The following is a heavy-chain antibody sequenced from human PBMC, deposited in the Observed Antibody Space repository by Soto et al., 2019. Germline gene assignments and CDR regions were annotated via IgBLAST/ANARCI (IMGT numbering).Heavy chain of an antibody. CDR1: GGSITSYY. J-gene: IGHJ4*02. CDR2: IYYSGST. Sequence: SVTLSLTCPVSGGSITSYYWSWIRQPPGKGLEWIGYIYYSGSTNYNPSLKSRVTISVDTSKDQFSLRLSSVTAADTALYYCARHRYSYGSYYFDYWGQGTLVTVSS. CDR3: ARHRYSYGSYYFDY. V-gene: IGHV4-59*08. D-gene: IGHD5-18*01.